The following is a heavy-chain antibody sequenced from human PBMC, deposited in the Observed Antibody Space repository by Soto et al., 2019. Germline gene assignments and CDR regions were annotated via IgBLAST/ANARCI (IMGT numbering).Heavy chain of an antibody. J-gene: IGHJ4*02. CDR1: GGSISSYY. CDR3: ARRGGANFDF. D-gene: IGHD3-16*01. CDR2: IYYSGST. V-gene: IGHV4-59*01. Sequence: QVQLQESGPGLVKPSETLSLTCTVSGGSISSYYWSWIRQPPGKGLKWIGYIYYSGSTNYNPATKSRVTISVASSKNPVSRELSSVTAADTGVYYCARRGGANFDFWGQGTLVTVSS.